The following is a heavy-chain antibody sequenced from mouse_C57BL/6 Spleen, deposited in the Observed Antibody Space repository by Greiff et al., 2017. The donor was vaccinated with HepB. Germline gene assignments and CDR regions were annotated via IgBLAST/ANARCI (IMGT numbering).Heavy chain of an antibody. CDR1: GYTFTSYW. J-gene: IGHJ1*03. D-gene: IGHD2-2*01. CDR2: IDPSDSYT. CDR3: ARKVGGYDWYFDV. Sequence: VQLQQPGAELVMPGASVKLSCKASGYTFTSYWMHWVKQRPGQGLEWIGEIDPSDSYTNYNQKFQGKSTLTVDKSSSTAYMQLSSLTSEDSAVYYCARKVGGYDWYFDVWGTGTTVTVSS. V-gene: IGHV1-69*01.